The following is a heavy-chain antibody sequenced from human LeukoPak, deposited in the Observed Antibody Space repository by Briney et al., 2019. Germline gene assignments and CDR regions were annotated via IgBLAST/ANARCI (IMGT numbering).Heavy chain of an antibody. CDR1: GGSISSYY. J-gene: IGHJ5*02. Sequence: PSETLSLTCTVSGGSISSYYWSWIRQPAGKGLEWIGRIYTSGSTNYNPSLKSRVTMSVDTSKNQFSLKLSSVTAADTAVYYCARDRSEVMVRGVIILGPPYNWFDPWGQGTLVTVSS. D-gene: IGHD3-10*01. CDR3: ARDRSEVMVRGVIILGPPYNWFDP. V-gene: IGHV4-4*07. CDR2: IYTSGST.